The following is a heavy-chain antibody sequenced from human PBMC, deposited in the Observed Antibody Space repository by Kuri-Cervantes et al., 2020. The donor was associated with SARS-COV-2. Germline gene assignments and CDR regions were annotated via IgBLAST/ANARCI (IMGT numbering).Heavy chain of an antibody. D-gene: IGHD3-10*01. Sequence: ASVKVSCKASGYTFTGYYMHWVRQAPGQGLEWMGWINPNSGGTNYAQKFQGRVTMTRDTSISTAYMELSRLRSDDTAEYYCARDWAYVDPGYFDYWGQGTLVTVSS. J-gene: IGHJ4*02. V-gene: IGHV1-2*02. CDR2: INPNSGGT. CDR1: GYTFTGYY. CDR3: ARDWAYVDPGYFDY.